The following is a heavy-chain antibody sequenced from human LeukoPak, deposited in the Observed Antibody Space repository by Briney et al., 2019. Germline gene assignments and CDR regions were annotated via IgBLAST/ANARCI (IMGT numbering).Heavy chain of an antibody. CDR2: ISSSSSYI. CDR3: AKDFYDFWSGPTPPFDY. Sequence: GGSLRLSCAASGFTFSSYSMNWVRQAPGKGLEWVSSISSSSSYIYYADSVKGRFTISRDNAKNSLYLQMNSLRAEDTAVYYCAKDFYDFWSGPTPPFDYWGQGTLVTVSS. D-gene: IGHD3-3*01. J-gene: IGHJ4*02. CDR1: GFTFSSYS. V-gene: IGHV3-21*01.